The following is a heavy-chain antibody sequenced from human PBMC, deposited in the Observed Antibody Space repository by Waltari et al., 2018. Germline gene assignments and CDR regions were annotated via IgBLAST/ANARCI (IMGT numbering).Heavy chain of an antibody. CDR1: GYTFTSYA. J-gene: IGHJ3*02. CDR2: INAGNGNT. CDR3: ARVEGAAGLDI. D-gene: IGHD3-16*01. V-gene: IGHV1-3*01. Sequence: QVQLVQSGAEVKKPGASVKVSCQASGYTFTSYAMPWVRQAPGQRLEWMGWINAGNGNTKYSQKFQGRVTITRDTSASTAYMELSSLRSEDTAVYYCARVEGAAGLDIWGQGTMVTVSS.